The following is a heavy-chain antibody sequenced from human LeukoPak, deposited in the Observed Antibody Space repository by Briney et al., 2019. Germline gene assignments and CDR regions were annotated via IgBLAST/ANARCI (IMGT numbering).Heavy chain of an antibody. D-gene: IGHD2-2*01. Sequence: SETLSLTCTVSGGSVSSGSYYWSWIRQPPGKGLEWIGYIYYSGSTYYNPSLKSRVTISVDTSKKQFSLKLRSVTAADTAVYYCARGPVPADLDVWGQGTTVTVSS. CDR2: IYYSGST. CDR1: GGSVSSGSYY. CDR3: ARGPVPADLDV. V-gene: IGHV4-61*01. J-gene: IGHJ6*02.